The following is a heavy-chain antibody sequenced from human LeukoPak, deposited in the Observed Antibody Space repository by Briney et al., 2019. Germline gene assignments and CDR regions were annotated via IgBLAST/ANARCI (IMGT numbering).Heavy chain of an antibody. V-gene: IGHV1-8*03. Sequence: ASVKVSCKASGYSFTTYDINWVRQATGQGLEWMGWMNPNSGNTGYAQKFQGRVTITRNTSISTAYMELSSLRSEDTAVYYCARGTFRPIYCTNGVCSYAWFDPWGQGTLVTVSS. CDR2: MNPNSGNT. J-gene: IGHJ5*02. CDR1: GYSFTTYD. D-gene: IGHD2-8*01. CDR3: ARGTFRPIYCTNGVCSYAWFDP.